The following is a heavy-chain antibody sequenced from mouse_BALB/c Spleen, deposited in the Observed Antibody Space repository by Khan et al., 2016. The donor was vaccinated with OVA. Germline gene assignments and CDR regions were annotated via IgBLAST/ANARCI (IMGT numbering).Heavy chain of an antibody. J-gene: IGHJ4*01. CDR1: GFKIKDTY. Sequence: VQLQQPGAELMKPGASVKLSCTVSGFKIKDTYMHWVKQRPEQGLEWIGRIDPANGNTKSDPKFQGKATMTSDTSSNTAYLHLTSLTSEDTAVYYSACSLLLDAKNYWGQGTSVTVSS. D-gene: IGHD1-2*01. CDR2: IDPANGNT. CDR3: ACSLLLDAKNY. V-gene: IGHV14-3*02.